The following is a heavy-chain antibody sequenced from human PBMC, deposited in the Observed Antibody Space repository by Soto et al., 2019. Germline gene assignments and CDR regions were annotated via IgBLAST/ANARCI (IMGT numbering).Heavy chain of an antibody. CDR3: ARVITGTTLYYYYGMDV. D-gene: IGHD1-7*01. CDR1: GYTFTSYG. CDR2: ISPYNGNT. V-gene: IGHV1-18*01. J-gene: IGHJ6*02. Sequence: QVQLVQSGAEVKKPGASVKVSCKASGYTFTSYGITWVRQAPGQGLEWMGWISPYNGNTNYAQKLQGRVTMTTSTSARPAYMDLRSLTSDATAVYYCARVITGTTLYYYYGMDVWGQGSTVTVSS.